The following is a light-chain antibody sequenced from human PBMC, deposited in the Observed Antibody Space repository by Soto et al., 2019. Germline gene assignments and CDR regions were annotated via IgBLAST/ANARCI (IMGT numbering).Light chain of an antibody. CDR3: QKFSSHSST. CDR1: QSISMW. CDR2: KAS. V-gene: IGKV1-5*03. J-gene: IGKJ2*01. Sequence: DIQMTQSPSPLSASVGDRVTITCRASQSISMWLAWYQHKPGQAPKLPMYKASILESGVPSRFSGSGSETDFTLSINSLQADDFATYYCQKFSSHSSTFGQGTKLEIK.